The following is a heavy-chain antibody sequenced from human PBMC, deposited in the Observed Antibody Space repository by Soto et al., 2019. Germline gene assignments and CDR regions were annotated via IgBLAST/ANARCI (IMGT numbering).Heavy chain of an antibody. CDR1: GYSFTSYW. CDR2: IYPGDSDT. Sequence: PGESLKISCKGSGYSFTSYWIGWVRQMPGKGLEWMGIIYPGDSDTRYSPSFQGQVTISADKSISTAYLQWSSLKASDTAMYYCARAQLRYFDWQTLDYYGMDVWSQGTTVTVSS. J-gene: IGHJ6*02. D-gene: IGHD3-9*01. CDR3: ARAQLRYFDWQTLDYYGMDV. V-gene: IGHV5-51*01.